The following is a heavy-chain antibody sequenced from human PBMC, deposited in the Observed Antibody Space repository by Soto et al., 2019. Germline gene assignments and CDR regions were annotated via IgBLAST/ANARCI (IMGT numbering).Heavy chain of an antibody. CDR2: ISAYNGNT. Sequence: ASVKVSCKXSGYTFTSYGISWVRQAPGQGLEWMGWISAYNGNTNYAQKLQGRVTMTTDTSTSTAYMELRSLRSDDTAVYYCARQGPFVDGLVYYYYGMDVWGQGTTVTVSS. D-gene: IGHD3-16*01. J-gene: IGHJ6*02. V-gene: IGHV1-18*01. CDR1: GYTFTSYG. CDR3: ARQGPFVDGLVYYYYGMDV.